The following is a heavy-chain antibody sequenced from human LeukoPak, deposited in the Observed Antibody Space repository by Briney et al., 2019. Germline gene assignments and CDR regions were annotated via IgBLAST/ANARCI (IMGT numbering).Heavy chain of an antibody. CDR1: GFTFSSYA. CDR3: ARGLDSSSWFYY. D-gene: IGHD6-13*01. J-gene: IGHJ4*02. CDR2: ISGSGDNT. V-gene: IGHV3-23*01. Sequence: GGSLRLSCAASGFTFSSYAMSWVRQAPGKGLEWVSGISGSGDNTYYADSVKGRFTISRDNSKNTLYLQMNSLRAEDTAVYYCARGLDSSSWFYYWGQGTLVTVSS.